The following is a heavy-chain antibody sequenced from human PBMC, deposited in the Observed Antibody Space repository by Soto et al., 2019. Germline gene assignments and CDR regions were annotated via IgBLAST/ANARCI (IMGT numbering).Heavy chain of an antibody. CDR1: GFTFDNYA. Sequence: GGSLRLSCAASGFTFDNYAMHWVRQAPGKGLEWVSGISWNSGNIGYADSVEGRFTIARDNAKTSLYLEMNSLRAEDTALYCAKSLKIFGLATTRSGPLHSWGQGAMVTVYS. CDR3: AKSLKIFGLATTRSGPLHS. D-gene: IGHD3-3*01. J-gene: IGHJ4*02. V-gene: IGHV3-9*01. CDR2: ISWNSGNI.